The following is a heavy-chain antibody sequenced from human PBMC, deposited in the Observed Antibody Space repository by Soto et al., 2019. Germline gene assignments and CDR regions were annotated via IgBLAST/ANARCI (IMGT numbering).Heavy chain of an antibody. D-gene: IGHD1-26*01. CDR2: ISYDGSNK. J-gene: IGHJ4*02. CDR3: ANDIVGAPNFDY. CDR1: GFTFSSYG. Sequence: QVQLVESGGGVVQPGRSLRLSCAASGFTFSSYGMHWVRQAPGKGLEWVAVISYDGSNKYYADSVKGRFTISRDNSKNTLYLQMNSLRAEDTAVYYCANDIVGAPNFDYWGQGTLVTVSS. V-gene: IGHV3-30*18.